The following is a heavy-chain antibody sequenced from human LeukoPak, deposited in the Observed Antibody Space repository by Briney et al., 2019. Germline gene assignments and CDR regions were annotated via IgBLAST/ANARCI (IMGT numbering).Heavy chain of an antibody. Sequence: SETLSLTCTVSGGSINSYYWSWIRQSPGKGLEWIGYIYYSGSTNYNPSLKSRVTMSVDMSKNQFSLKLRSVTAADTAVYYCARTTEGGYTYDYFYYYYMDAWGKGTTVTISS. CDR2: IYYSGST. D-gene: IGHD5-18*01. V-gene: IGHV4-59*01. CDR1: GGSINSYY. CDR3: ARTTEGGYTYDYFYYYYMDA. J-gene: IGHJ6*03.